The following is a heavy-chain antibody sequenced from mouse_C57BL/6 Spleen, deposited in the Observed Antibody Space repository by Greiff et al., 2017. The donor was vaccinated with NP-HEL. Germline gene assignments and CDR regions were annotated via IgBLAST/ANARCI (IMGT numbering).Heavy chain of an antibody. D-gene: IGHD1-1*01. Sequence: EVKLLESGGGLVQPGGSMKLSCAASGFTFSDAWMDWVRQSPEKGLEWVAEIRNKANNHATYYAESVKGRFTISRDDSKSSVYLQMNSLRAEDTGIYYCTRYGSSYVDFDVWGTGTTVTVSS. CDR1: GFTFSDAW. J-gene: IGHJ1*03. CDR3: TRYGSSYVDFDV. CDR2: IRNKANNHAT. V-gene: IGHV6-6*01.